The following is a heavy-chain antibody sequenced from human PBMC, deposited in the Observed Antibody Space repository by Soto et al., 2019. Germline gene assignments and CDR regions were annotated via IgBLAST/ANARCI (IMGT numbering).Heavy chain of an antibody. CDR2: ISGSGGST. Sequence: EVQLLESGGGLVQPGGSLRLSCAASGFTFSSYAMSWVRQAPGKGLEWVSAISGSGGSTYYADSVKGRFTISRDNSKNTLYLQMNSLRAEDTAVYYCAKGPQGITIFGVVIRPAGGYYSGMDVWGQGTTVTVSS. CDR1: GFTFSSYA. D-gene: IGHD3-3*01. J-gene: IGHJ6*02. V-gene: IGHV3-23*01. CDR3: AKGPQGITIFGVVIRPAGGYYSGMDV.